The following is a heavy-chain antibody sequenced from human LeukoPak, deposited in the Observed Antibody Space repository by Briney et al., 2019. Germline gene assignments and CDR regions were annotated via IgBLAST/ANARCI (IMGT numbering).Heavy chain of an antibody. D-gene: IGHD5-18*01. CDR3: ARGRKYTSGYRATELGSGYSDY. J-gene: IGHJ4*02. Sequence: GGSLRLSCAASGFTFSSYGMSWVRQAPGKGLEWVSAISGSGGSTYYADSVKGRFTISRDNSKNTLYLQMNSLRAEDTAVYYCARGRKYTSGYRATELGSGYSDYWGQGTLVTVSS. CDR2: ISGSGGST. V-gene: IGHV3-23*01. CDR1: GFTFSSYG.